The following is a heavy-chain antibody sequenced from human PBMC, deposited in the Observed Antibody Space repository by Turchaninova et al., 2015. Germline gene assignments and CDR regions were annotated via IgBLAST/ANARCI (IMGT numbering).Heavy chain of an antibody. Sequence: EVQLVESGGGFVQPGRSLRLSWAVSGFMTDGYAMHWVRLVPGKGLEGVSGISWNSVIIGYADSLKGRFTISRGKTSLFLQMNSLTTEDTALYYCAKEGGYKITTYHFESWGQGTLVTVSS. D-gene: IGHD3-22*01. CDR1: GFMTDGYA. J-gene: IGHJ4*02. CDR3: AKEGGYKITTYHFES. CDR2: ISWNSVII. V-gene: IGHV3-9*02.